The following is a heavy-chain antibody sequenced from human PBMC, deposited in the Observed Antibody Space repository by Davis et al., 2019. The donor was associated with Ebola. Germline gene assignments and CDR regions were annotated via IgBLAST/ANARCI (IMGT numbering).Heavy chain of an antibody. J-gene: IGHJ6*02. CDR3: ARDRPLDFFFGDYYGMDV. D-gene: IGHD3-16*01. Sequence: LKISCVASGFTFTTYSMSWVRQAPGKALEWVSSISSDSDYIYYAGSAKGRFTISRDNAKNSLFLQMDSLRAEDTAVYYCARDRPLDFFFGDYYGMDVWGQGTTVTVS. V-gene: IGHV3-21*01. CDR1: GFTFTTYS. CDR2: ISSDSDYI.